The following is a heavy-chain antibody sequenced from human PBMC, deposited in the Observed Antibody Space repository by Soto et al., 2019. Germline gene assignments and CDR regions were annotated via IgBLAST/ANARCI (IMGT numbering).Heavy chain of an antibody. J-gene: IGHJ4*02. D-gene: IGHD3-22*01. CDR2: INPNSGST. V-gene: IGHV1-46*01. CDR1: GYPLTSYY. Sequence: QVHLVQSGAEVKKPGASLKVACKASGYPLTSYYLHWVRQAPGQGLEWMGIINPNSGSTIYAQKFQGRVTMTRDTSMSTVYMELSSLRSEDAAVYYCARASTIRYYYDGSAYGDHWGQGTLVTVSS. CDR3: ARASTIRYYYDGSAYGDH.